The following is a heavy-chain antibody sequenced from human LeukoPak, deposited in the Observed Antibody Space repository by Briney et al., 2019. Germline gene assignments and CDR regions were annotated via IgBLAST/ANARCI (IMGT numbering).Heavy chain of an antibody. V-gene: IGHV1-2*02. Sequence: GASVKVSCKASGYTFTGYYIHWVRQAPGQGLEWMGWINPNSGDTNYAQKFQGRVTMTRDTSISTAYMELSRLRSDDTAVYYCARGGYGGNVIRDYMDVWGKGTTVTVPS. CDR1: GYTFTGYY. CDR3: ARGGYGGNVIRDYMDV. CDR2: INPNSGDT. J-gene: IGHJ6*03. D-gene: IGHD4-23*01.